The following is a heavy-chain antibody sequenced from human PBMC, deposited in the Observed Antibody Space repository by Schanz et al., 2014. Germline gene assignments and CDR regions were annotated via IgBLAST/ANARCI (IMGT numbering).Heavy chain of an antibody. Sequence: QVQVVQSGAEVKKPGASVKVSCKASGYTFTDYGLSWVRQAPGQGLEWMGKIIPVLNIANYAQKFQGRVTITADRSTSTAYMELSSLRSEDTAVYYCARGYGDSPTDFWGQGTLVTVSS. CDR2: IIPVLNIA. V-gene: IGHV1-69*04. CDR1: GYTFTDYG. D-gene: IGHD4-17*01. CDR3: ARGYGDSPTDF. J-gene: IGHJ4*02.